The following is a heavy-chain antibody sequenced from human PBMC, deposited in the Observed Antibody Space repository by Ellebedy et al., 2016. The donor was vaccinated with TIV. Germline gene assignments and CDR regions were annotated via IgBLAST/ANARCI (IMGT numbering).Heavy chain of an antibody. CDR3: ARDVPYRRSGWYY. V-gene: IGHV1-69*13. Sequence: SVKVSXKASGGTFSSYAISWVRQAPGQGLEWMGGIIPIFGTANYAQKFQGRVTITADESTSTAYMELSSLRSEDTAVYYCARDVPYRRSGWYYWGQGTLVTVSS. CDR2: IIPIFGTA. J-gene: IGHJ4*02. CDR1: GGTFSSYA. D-gene: IGHD6-19*01.